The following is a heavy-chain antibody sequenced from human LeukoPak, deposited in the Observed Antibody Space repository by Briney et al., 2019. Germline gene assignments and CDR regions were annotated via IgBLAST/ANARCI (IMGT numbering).Heavy chain of an antibody. V-gene: IGHV4-39*07. CDR1: GGSISSSSYY. D-gene: IGHD4-17*01. CDR2: IYYSGST. Sequence: SETLSLTCTFSGGSISSSSYYWGWIRQPPGKGLEWIGSIYYSGSTYYNPSLKSRVTISVDTSKNQFSLKLSSVTAADTAVYYCARDTVTTGFDYWGQGTLVTVSS. J-gene: IGHJ4*02. CDR3: ARDTVTTGFDY.